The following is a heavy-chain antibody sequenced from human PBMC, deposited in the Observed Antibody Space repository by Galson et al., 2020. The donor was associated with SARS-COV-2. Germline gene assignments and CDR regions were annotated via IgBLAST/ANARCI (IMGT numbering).Heavy chain of an antibody. CDR2: IDDSGSTI. CDR1: GITLRNYG. J-gene: IGHJ4*02. V-gene: IGHV3-48*02. D-gene: IGHD6-13*01. CDR3: GSDLPAVPAGIDY. Sequence: GGSLRLSCAASGITLRNYGMNWVRQAPGKGLEWVSYIDDSGSTIYYTDSVKGRFTISRDNAKNLLFLQMNSLRDEDTAVYYCGSDLPAVPAGIDYWGQGTQVTVSS.